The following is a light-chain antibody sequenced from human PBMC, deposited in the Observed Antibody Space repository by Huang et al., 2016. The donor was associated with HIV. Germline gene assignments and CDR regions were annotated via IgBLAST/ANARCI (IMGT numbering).Light chain of an antibody. V-gene: IGKV3-20*01. CDR3: QQYGSSPQT. CDR2: GAS. Sequence: EIVLTQSPGTLSLSPGERATLSCRASQSVSSSYLAWYQQKPGQAPRLRIEGASSRATGIPDRFSGSGSGTDFTLTISRLEPEDFAVYYCQQYGSSPQTFGQGTKVEIK. CDR1: QSVSSSY. J-gene: IGKJ1*01.